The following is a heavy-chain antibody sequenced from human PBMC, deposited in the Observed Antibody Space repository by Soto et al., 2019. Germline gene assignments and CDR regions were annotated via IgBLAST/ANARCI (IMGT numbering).Heavy chain of an antibody. Sequence: SETLSLTCTVSGGSISSYYWSWIRQPPGKGLEWIGYIYYSGSTNYNPSLKSRVTISVDTSKNQFSLKLSSVTAADTAVYYCARLRVWSGYYEVGRGDYYYYMDVWGKGTTVTVSS. CDR1: GGSISSYY. CDR3: ARLRVWSGYYEVGRGDYYYYMDV. J-gene: IGHJ6*03. V-gene: IGHV4-59*01. CDR2: IYYSGST. D-gene: IGHD3-3*01.